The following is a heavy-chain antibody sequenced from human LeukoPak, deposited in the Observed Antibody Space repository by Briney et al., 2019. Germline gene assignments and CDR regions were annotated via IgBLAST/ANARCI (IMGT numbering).Heavy chain of an antibody. V-gene: IGHV3-21*01. D-gene: IGHD5-18*01. CDR1: GFTFSTYN. J-gene: IGHJ4*02. CDR3: ARADWDTAMIDY. Sequence: GGSLRLSCAASGFTFSTYNMNWVRQAPGKGLEWVSSITSSSSYIYYADSVKGRFTISRDNAKNSLYLQMNSLRAEDTAAYYCARADWDTAMIDYWGQGTLVTVSS. CDR2: ITSSSSYI.